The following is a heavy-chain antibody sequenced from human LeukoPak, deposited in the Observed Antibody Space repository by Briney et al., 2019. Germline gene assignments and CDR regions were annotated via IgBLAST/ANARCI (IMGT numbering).Heavy chain of an antibody. V-gene: IGHV4-34*01. D-gene: IGHD5-24*01. CDR1: GGSFSGYY. J-gene: IGHJ4*02. CDR3: ARTRRDGYNLWYYFDY. Sequence: SETLSLTCAVYGGSFSGYYWSWIRQPPGKGLEWIGEINHSGSTNYNPSLKSRVTISVDTSKNQFSLKLSSVTAADTAVYYCARTRRDGYNLWYYFDYWGQGTLVTVSS. CDR2: INHSGST.